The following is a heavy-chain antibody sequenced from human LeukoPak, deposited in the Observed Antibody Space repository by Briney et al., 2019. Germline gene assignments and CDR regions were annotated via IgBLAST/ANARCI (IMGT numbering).Heavy chain of an antibody. D-gene: IGHD2-8*01. CDR2: INSDESNT. CDR1: GFTFSHYL. V-gene: IGHV3-74*01. J-gene: IGHJ3*02. CDR3: GRGGNGIDI. Sequence: PGGSLRLSCAVSGFTFSHYLMHWVRQAPGKGLVWVSRINSDESNTNSYADSVKGRFIISRYNAKNTLYLQMNSLRAEDTAVYFCGRGGNGIDIWGQGTTVIVSS.